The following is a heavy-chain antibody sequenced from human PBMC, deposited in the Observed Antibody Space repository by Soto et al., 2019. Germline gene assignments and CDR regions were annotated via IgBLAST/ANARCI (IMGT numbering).Heavy chain of an antibody. CDR2: ISSSSSTI. CDR3: ARDPPYYDYVWGSYRDGY. V-gene: IGHV3-48*02. D-gene: IGHD3-16*02. CDR1: GFTFSSYS. J-gene: IGHJ4*02. Sequence: GGSLRLSCAASGFTFSSYSMNWVRQAPGKGLEWVSYISSSSSTIYYAESVKGRFTISRDNAKNSLYLQMNSLRDEVTAVFYFARDPPYYDYVWGSYRDGYWGQGTLVTVSS.